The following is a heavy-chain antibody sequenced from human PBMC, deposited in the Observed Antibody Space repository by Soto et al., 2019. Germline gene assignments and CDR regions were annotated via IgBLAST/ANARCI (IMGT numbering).Heavy chain of an antibody. CDR1: GGSISSSSYY. J-gene: IGHJ4*02. CDR3: ARRQSSSFFDY. CDR2: IYYSGST. D-gene: IGHD6-13*01. Sequence: QLQLQESGPGLVKPSETLSLTCTVSGGSISSSSYYWGWIRQPPGKGLEWIGNIYYSGSTYYNPSLKSRVTISVATSKNQFSLKVSSVTAADTAVYYCARRQSSSFFDYWGQGTLVTVSS. V-gene: IGHV4-39*01.